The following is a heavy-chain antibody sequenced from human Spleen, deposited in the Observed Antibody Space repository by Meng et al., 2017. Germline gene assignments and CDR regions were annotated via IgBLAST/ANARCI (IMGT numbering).Heavy chain of an antibody. D-gene: IGHD3-10*01. CDR1: DDSISSYY. Sequence: SETLSLTCTVSDDSISSYYWNWIRQPPGKGLEWIGFIYHNGDTNYNPSLKSRATISVDTSKNNLSLKLSSVTAADTAVYYCARDPNSPVRAFDIWGQGTMVTVSS. CDR2: IYHNGDT. CDR3: ARDPNSPVRAFDI. J-gene: IGHJ3*02. V-gene: IGHV4-59*12.